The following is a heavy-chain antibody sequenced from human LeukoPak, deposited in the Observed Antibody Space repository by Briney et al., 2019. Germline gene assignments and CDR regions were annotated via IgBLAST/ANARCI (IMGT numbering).Heavy chain of an antibody. J-gene: IGHJ4*02. V-gene: IGHV3-21*01. CDR1: GFSFST. CDR3: VRAGRVATED. D-gene: IGHD6-13*01. CDR2: ISSSTTYI. Sequence: GGSLRLSCAASGFSFSTLSWVRQAPGKGLEWISLISSSTTYIYYADSVKGRFTISRDNAKNSVFLQMTSLRAEDTAIYYCVRAGRVATEDWGQGTLVTVSS.